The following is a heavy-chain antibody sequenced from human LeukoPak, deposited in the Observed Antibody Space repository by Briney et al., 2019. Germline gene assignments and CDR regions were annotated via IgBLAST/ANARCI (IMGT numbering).Heavy chain of an antibody. Sequence: GRSLRLSCAASGFTFNSYAMHWVRQAPGKGLEWVAVISYDGSNKYYADSVKGRFTISRDNSKNTLYLQMNSLRAEDTAVYYCARTSNRITVMARFDYWGQGTLVTVSS. CDR1: GFTFNSYA. V-gene: IGHV3-30-3*01. D-gene: IGHD5-18*01. CDR3: ARTSNRITVMARFDY. J-gene: IGHJ4*02. CDR2: ISYDGSNK.